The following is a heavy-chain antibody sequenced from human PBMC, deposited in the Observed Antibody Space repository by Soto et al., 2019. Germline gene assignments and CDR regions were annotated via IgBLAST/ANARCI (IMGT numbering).Heavy chain of an antibody. CDR2: IYYSGST. V-gene: IGHV4-31*03. J-gene: IGHJ6*02. D-gene: IGHD2-8*01. Sequence: SETLSLTCTVSGGSISSGGYYWSWIRQHPGKGLEWIGYIYYSGSTYYNPSLKSRVTISVDTSKNQFSLKLSSVTAADTAVYYCARGGCTNGVCYIPVYGMEVWGQGTTVTVS. CDR3: ARGGCTNGVCYIPVYGMEV. CDR1: GGSISSGGYY.